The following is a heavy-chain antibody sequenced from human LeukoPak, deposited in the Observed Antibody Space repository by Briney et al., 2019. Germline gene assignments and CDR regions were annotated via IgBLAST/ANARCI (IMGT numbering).Heavy chain of an antibody. J-gene: IGHJ4*02. CDR3: ASLLRWGKYFDC. V-gene: IGHV4-59*01. D-gene: IGHD4-23*01. CDR2: IYYSGST. Sequence: PSETLSLTCTVSGGSISSYYWSWIRQPPGKGLEWIGYIYYSGSTNYNPSLKSRVTISVDTSKNQFSLKLSSVTAADTAVYYCASLLRWGKYFDCWXQ. CDR1: GGSISSYY.